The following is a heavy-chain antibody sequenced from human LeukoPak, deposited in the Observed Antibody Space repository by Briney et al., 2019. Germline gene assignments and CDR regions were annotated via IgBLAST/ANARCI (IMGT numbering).Heavy chain of an antibody. V-gene: IGHV4-59*06. D-gene: IGHD1-26*01. J-gene: IGHJ5*02. Sequence: SETLSLTCSVSGGSFSSYSWSWIRQPPGKGLEWIGYIYYSGSTYYNPSLKSRVIISVDTSQNQFSLKLSSVTAADTAVYYCARSSGALNCFDPWGQGTLVTVSS. CDR3: ARSSGALNCFDP. CDR2: IYYSGST. CDR1: GGSFSSYS.